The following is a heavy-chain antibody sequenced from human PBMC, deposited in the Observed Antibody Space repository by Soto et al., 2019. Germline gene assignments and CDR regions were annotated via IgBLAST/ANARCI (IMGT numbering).Heavy chain of an antibody. V-gene: IGHV3-11*01. CDR3: ARGSTEYTSSCPYDY. D-gene: IGHD6-6*01. CDR2: ISSSGGTI. CDR1: GFSFGDYY. Sequence: GGSPGLSCEASGFSFGDYYMTWIRQAPGKGLEWLSYISSSGGTIYYADSVKGRFTISRDNVNNSLFLHMNSLRVEDTAVYYCARGSTEYTSSCPYDYWGQGTLVTVSS. J-gene: IGHJ4*02.